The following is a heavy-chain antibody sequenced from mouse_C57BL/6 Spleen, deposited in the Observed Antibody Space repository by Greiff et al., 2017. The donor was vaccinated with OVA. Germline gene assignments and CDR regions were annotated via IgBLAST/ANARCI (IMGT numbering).Heavy chain of an antibody. D-gene: IGHD2-4*01. Sequence: VKLVESGPELVKPGASVKISCKASGYAFSSSWMNWVKQRPGKGLEWIGRIYPGDGDTNYNGKFKGKATLTADKSSSTAYMQLSSLTSEDSAVYFCARYDYGYYAMDYWGQGTSVTVSS. CDR3: ARYDYGYYAMDY. CDR2: IYPGDGDT. CDR1: GYAFSSSW. J-gene: IGHJ4*01. V-gene: IGHV1-82*01.